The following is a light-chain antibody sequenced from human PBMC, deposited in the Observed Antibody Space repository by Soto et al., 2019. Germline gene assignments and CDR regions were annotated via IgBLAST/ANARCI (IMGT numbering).Light chain of an antibody. CDR1: QTVSTY. CDR3: QQRGNWPPT. V-gene: IGKV3-11*01. Sequence: DTVLTQSPATLSLSPGERATLSCRASQTVSTYLAWYQQKPGQSPRLLISDTSNRASGIPARFSGSGSGTDFTLTISSLEPEDFAVYFCQQRGNWPPTFGQGIKLEI. CDR2: DTS. J-gene: IGKJ2*01.